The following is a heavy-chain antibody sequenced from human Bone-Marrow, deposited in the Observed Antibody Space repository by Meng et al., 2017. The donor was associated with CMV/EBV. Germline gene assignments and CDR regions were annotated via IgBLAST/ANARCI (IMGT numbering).Heavy chain of an antibody. Sequence: SETLSLTCTVSGGSISSYYWSWIRQPPGKGLEWIGYIYYSGTTSYNPSLKSRVTISVDTSKNPFNLTLSSVTGADTAGYYRPRGGLGEWLLWHAFDIWGQGTMVTVSS. D-gene: IGHD3-3*01. J-gene: IGHJ3*02. V-gene: IGHV4-59*01. CDR1: GGSISSYY. CDR3: PRGGLGEWLLWHAFDI. CDR2: IYYSGTT.